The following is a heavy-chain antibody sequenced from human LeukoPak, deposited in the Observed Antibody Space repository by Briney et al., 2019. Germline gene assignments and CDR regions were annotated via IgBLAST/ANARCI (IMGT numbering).Heavy chain of an antibody. CDR3: ARRKDGVDV. CDR2: IYPGDSDT. Sequence: GESLKISFKGSGXSFTSYCIAWVRQLPGKGLEWMGIIYPGDSDTKYSPSFKGLLTISADKSISTAYLQWSSLRASDTATYYCARRKDGVDVWGQGTSVTVSS. J-gene: IGHJ6*02. CDR1: GXSFTSYC. V-gene: IGHV5-51*01.